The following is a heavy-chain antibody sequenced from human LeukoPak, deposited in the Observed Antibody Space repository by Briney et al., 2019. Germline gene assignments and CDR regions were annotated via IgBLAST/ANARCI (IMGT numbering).Heavy chain of an antibody. CDR3: SRREYGSGSYHLVY. CDR1: GYTFTSYD. V-gene: IGHV1-8*01. CDR2: MNPNSGNT. J-gene: IGHJ4*02. D-gene: IGHD3-10*01. Sequence: ASVKVSCKASGYTFTSYDINWVRQATGQGLEWMGWMNPNSGNTGYAQKFQGRVTMTTNTSISTAYMELSSLRSEDTAVYYCSRREYGSGSYHLVYWGQGTLVTVSS.